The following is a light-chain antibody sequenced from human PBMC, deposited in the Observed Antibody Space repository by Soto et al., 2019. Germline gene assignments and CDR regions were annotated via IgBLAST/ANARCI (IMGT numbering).Light chain of an antibody. CDR2: SNN. V-gene: IGLV1-44*01. CDR1: SSNIGSKA. J-gene: IGLJ1*01. CDR3: AAWDDSMNGYV. Sequence: QSALTQPPSTSGTPGPRVTVSCSGSSSNIGSKAVNWYQHLPGTAPKLLIYSNNQRPSGVRDRFSGSKSGTSASLAVSGLQSEDEADYYCAAWDDSMNGYVFGTGTKVTVL.